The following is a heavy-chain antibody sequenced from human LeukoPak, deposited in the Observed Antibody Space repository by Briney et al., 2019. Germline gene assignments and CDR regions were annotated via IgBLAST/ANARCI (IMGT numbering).Heavy chain of an antibody. CDR2: ISGSGGST. V-gene: IGHV3-23*01. CDR3: ARGGRTYYYDSSGSLAFDI. CDR1: GFTFSSYA. D-gene: IGHD3-22*01. J-gene: IGHJ3*02. Sequence: GGSLRLSCAASGFTFSSYAMSWVRQAPGKGLEWVSAISGSGGSTYYADSVKGRFTISRDNSKNTLYLQMNSPRAEDTAVYYCARGGRTYYYDSSGSLAFDIWGQGTMVTVSS.